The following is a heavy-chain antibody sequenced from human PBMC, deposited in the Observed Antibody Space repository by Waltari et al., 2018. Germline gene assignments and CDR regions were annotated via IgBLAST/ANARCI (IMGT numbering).Heavy chain of an antibody. CDR3: ARAGDFWSGLRNFFDY. CDR1: SFTFRTFA. V-gene: IGHV3-33*01. J-gene: IGHJ4*02. D-gene: IGHD3-3*01. Sequence: QVQLVESGVGVVQPGGSLRLSCSAYSFTFRTFAMHCVRKAPGKGLGGVAGIWHDGTTKYYAESVKGRFRISRDNSKDTLFLDMNSLRDEDTAVYYCARAGDFWSGLRNFFDYWGQGTLVTVSS. CDR2: IWHDGTTK.